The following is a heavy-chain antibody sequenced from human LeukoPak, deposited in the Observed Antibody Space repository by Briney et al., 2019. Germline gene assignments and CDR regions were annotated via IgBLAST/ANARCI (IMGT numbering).Heavy chain of an antibody. CDR3: ARSSSTSWHSWFDP. Sequence: SETLSLTCIVPGGSISSSNYYWAWIRQPPGKGLEWIGTFYSGGSAYYNPSLTSRVSISKDTSDNQFSLKLSSVTAADTAVYYCARSSSTSWHSWFDPWGQGTLVTVSS. CDR2: FYSGGSA. D-gene: IGHD2-2*01. V-gene: IGHV4-39*07. J-gene: IGHJ5*02. CDR1: GGSISSSNYY.